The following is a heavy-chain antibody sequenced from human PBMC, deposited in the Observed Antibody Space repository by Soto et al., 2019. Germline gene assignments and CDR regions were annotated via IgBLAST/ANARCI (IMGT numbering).Heavy chain of an antibody. Sequence: SQTLSLTCAISGDSVSSNSSAWNWISQSPSRGLEWLGRTYYRSKWYNDYAVSVKSRITINPDTSKNQFSLQLNSVTPEDTAAYYCARQWVVRGNYGMDVWGQGTTVTVSS. D-gene: IGHD3-10*01. V-gene: IGHV6-1*01. J-gene: IGHJ6*02. CDR2: TYYRSKWYN. CDR1: GDSVSSNSSA. CDR3: ARQWVVRGNYGMDV.